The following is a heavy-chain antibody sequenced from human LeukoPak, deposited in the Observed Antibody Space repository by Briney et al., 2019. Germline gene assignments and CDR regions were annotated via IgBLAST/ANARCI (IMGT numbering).Heavy chain of an antibody. CDR2: ISGSGGST. CDR3: AKDDKLCSGGSCYTNFDY. J-gene: IGHJ4*02. V-gene: IGHV3-23*01. CDR1: GFTFSSYA. Sequence: GGSLRLFCAASGFTFSSYAMSWVRQAPGKGLEWVSAISGSGGSTYYADSVKGRFTISRDNSKNTLYLQMNSLRAEDTAVYYCAKDDKLCSGGSCYTNFDYWGQGTLVTVSS. D-gene: IGHD2-15*01.